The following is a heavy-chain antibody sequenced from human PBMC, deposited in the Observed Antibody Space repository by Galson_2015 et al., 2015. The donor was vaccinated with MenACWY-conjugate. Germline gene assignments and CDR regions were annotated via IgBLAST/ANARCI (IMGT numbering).Heavy chain of an antibody. J-gene: IGHJ6*03. CDR1: GFTFSGSA. Sequence: SLRLSCAASGFTFSGSAMHWVRQASGKGLEWVGRIRSKANSYATAYAASVKGRFTISRVDTKNTAYLQMNSVKTEGTAVYYCTRSVIRPDISSSFRSYYFYLDVSLKGTTVTLSS. CDR2: IRSKANSYAT. D-gene: IGHD6-6*01. V-gene: IGHV3-73*01. CDR3: TRSVIRPDISSSFRSYYFYLDV.